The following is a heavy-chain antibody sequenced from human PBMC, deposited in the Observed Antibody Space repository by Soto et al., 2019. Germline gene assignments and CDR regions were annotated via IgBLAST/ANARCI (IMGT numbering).Heavy chain of an antibody. CDR2: IIPIFGTA. V-gene: IGHV1-69*01. D-gene: IGHD3-22*01. CDR3: ATRDYYYDSSGYYYLDY. CDR1: GGTFSSYA. J-gene: IGHJ4*02. Sequence: QVQLVQSGAEVKKPGSSVKVSCKASGGTFSSYAISWVRQAPGQGREWMGGIIPIFGTANYAQKFQGRVTITAEESTSTAYMELSSLRSEDTAVYYCATRDYYYDSSGYYYLDYWGQGTLVTVSS.